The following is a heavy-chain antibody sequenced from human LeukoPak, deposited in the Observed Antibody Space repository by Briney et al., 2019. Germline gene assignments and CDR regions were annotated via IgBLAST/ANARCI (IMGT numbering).Heavy chain of an antibody. CDR3: ASCDCSGGSCYSRRPYNWFDP. J-gene: IGHJ5*02. CDR1: GGSISSGDYY. Sequence: SETLSLTCPVSGGSISSGDYYWSWIRQPPGKDLEWIGYIYYSGSTYYNPSLKSRVTISVDTSKNQFSLKLSSVTAADTAVYYCASCDCSGGSCYSRRPYNWFDPWGQGTLVTVSS. D-gene: IGHD2-15*01. CDR2: IYYSGST. V-gene: IGHV4-30-4*01.